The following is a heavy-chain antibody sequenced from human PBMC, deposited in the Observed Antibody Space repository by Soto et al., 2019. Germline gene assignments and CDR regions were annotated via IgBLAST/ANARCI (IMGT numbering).Heavy chain of an antibody. CDR1: GYTFTGYY. V-gene: IGHV1-2*02. Sequence: QVQLVQSGAEVKKSGASVKVSCKASGYTFTGYYIHWVRQAPGQGPEWMGEISPNSGGTKYAQKFQGRVTMTRDTSISTVYMELTNLSPDDTAVYHCGRGRSGELVVFYWGQGTLVTVYS. J-gene: IGHJ4*02. CDR3: GRGRSGELVVFY. D-gene: IGHD1-7*01. CDR2: ISPNSGGT.